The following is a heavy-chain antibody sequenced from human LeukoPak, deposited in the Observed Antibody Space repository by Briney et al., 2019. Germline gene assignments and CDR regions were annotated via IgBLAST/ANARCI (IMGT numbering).Heavy chain of an antibody. CDR1: GFTFSSYE. Sequence: PGGSLRLSCAASGFTFSSYEMNWVRQAPGKGLEWVSYTSSSGSTIYYADSVKGRFTISRDNAKKTLYLQMNNLRVEDTAIYYCARDWGSGGWGQGTLVTVSS. CDR3: ARDWGSGG. J-gene: IGHJ1*01. D-gene: IGHD6-25*01. CDR2: TSSSGSTI. V-gene: IGHV3-48*03.